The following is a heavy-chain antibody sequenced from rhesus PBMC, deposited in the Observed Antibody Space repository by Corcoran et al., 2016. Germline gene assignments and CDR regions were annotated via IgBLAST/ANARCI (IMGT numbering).Heavy chain of an antibody. J-gene: IGHJ2*01. CDR3: ARGGVYGSRNWYFDL. CDR2: INPRNGNT. Sequence: QVQLVQSGAEVKKPGTSVKLSCKASGYTFTSYYINWVRQAPGQVLEWRGWINPRNGNTGYAQKGQGRFNMTRDKSTSTAYIERNSLRAEETSVYYCARGGVYGSRNWYFDLWGPGTPITISS. V-gene: IGHV1-200*01. D-gene: IGHD4-29*01. CDR1: GYTFTSYY.